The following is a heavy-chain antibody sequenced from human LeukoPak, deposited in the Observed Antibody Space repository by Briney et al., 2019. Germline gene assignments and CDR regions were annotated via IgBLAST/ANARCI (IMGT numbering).Heavy chain of an antibody. CDR1: GFTFSSYW. V-gene: IGHV3-7*01. D-gene: IGHD6-13*01. Sequence: GGSLRLSCAASGFTFSSYWMSWVRQAPGKGLEWVANIKQDGSEKYYVDSVKGRFTISRDNAKNSLYLQMNSLRAEDTAVYYCARVSFQQLVRGFARPQYYYYYYMDVWGKGTTVTVSS. J-gene: IGHJ6*03. CDR2: IKQDGSEK. CDR3: ARVSFQQLVRGFARPQYYYYYYMDV.